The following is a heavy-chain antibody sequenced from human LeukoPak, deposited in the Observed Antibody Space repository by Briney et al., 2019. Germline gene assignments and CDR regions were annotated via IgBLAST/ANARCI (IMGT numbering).Heavy chain of an antibody. Sequence: GGSLRLSCAASGFTFDDYAMHWVRQAPGKGLEWVSGISWNSGSIGYADSVKGRFTISRDNAKNSLYLQMNSLRAEDTAVYYCSSKIVVTTTGWLFDYWGPGSLVTVSS. CDR2: ISWNSGSI. CDR3: SSKIVVTTTGWLFDY. D-gene: IGHD5-12*01. V-gene: IGHV3-9*01. CDR1: GFTFDDYA. J-gene: IGHJ4*02.